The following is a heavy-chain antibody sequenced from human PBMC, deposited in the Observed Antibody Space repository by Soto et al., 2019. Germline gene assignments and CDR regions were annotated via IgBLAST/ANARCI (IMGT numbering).Heavy chain of an antibody. D-gene: IGHD5-18*01. CDR2: VKYDGSTT. CDR3: ARGIRNYYGVDV. CDR1: GFTFSTYW. Sequence: EVQLVESGGGLVQPGGSLRLSCVASGFTFSTYWMHWVRQAPGKGLVWVSRVKYDGSTTSYADSVKGRFTISRDYAKSTVYLQMNSLTAEDTGVYYCARGIRNYYGVDVWGQGTTVTVSS. J-gene: IGHJ6*02. V-gene: IGHV3-74*01.